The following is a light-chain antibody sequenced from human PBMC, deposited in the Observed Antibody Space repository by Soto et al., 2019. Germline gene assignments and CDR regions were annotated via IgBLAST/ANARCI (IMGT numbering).Light chain of an antibody. J-gene: IGLJ3*02. Sequence: QLVLTQSPSASASLGASVKLTCTLSSGHSSYTIAWHQQQPQKGPRYLMYLNSDGSHSKGDGIPDRFSGSSSGAERYLTISSLQSEDEADYYCQTWGTGIRVFGGGTKLTVL. CDR2: LNSDGSH. V-gene: IGLV4-69*01. CDR3: QTWGTGIRV. CDR1: SGHSSYT.